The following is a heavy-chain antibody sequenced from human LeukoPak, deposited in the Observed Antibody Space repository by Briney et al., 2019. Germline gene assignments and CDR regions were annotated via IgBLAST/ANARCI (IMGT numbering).Heavy chain of an antibody. D-gene: IGHD1-26*01. CDR1: GGTFSSYA. CDR2: IIPIFGIA. Sequence: ASVKVSCKASGGTFSSYAISWVRQAPGQGLGWMGRIIPIFGIANYAQKFQGRVTITADKSTSTAYMELSSLRSEDTAVYYCARGIPSGSYSFDYWGQGTLVTVSS. CDR3: ARGIPSGSYSFDY. J-gene: IGHJ4*02. V-gene: IGHV1-69*04.